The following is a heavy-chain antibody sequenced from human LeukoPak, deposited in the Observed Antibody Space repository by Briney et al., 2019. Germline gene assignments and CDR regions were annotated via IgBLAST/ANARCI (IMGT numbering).Heavy chain of an antibody. CDR3: ARGDTQSKYRQFDS. V-gene: IGHV3-7*04. J-gene: IGHJ4*02. CDR1: GFTFDTYW. CDR2: IKQDGSEK. Sequence: GGSLRLSCAASGFTFDTYWMSWVRQAPGKGLEWVANIKQDGSEKDYVDSVKGRFTISRDSAKNSLYLQMNSLRAEDTGVYYCARGDTQSKYRQFDSWGQGSLVIVSS. D-gene: IGHD3-16*02.